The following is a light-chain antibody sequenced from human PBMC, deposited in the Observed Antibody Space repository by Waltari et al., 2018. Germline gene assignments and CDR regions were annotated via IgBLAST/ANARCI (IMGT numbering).Light chain of an antibody. J-gene: IGKJ1*01. CDR2: KAS. CDR3: QQYKSYWT. Sequence: DIQMTQSPSTLSASVGDTVTITCRPSQSISSWLAWYQQKPGKAPKLLIYKASGLASGVPSRFSGSGSGTEFILTISSLQPDDFATYYCQQYKSYWTFGQGTKVEIK. CDR1: QSISSW. V-gene: IGKV1-5*03.